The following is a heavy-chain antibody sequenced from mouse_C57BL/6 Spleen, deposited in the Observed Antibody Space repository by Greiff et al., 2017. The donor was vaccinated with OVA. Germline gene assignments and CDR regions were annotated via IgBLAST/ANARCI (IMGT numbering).Heavy chain of an antibody. Sequence: VQLQQSGPELVKPGASVKISCKASGYAFSSSWMNWVKQRPGKGLEWIGRIYPGDGDTNYNGKFKGKATLTADKSSSTAYMQLSSLTSEDSAVYFCARYYGSSLSFDYWGQGTTLTVSS. V-gene: IGHV1-82*01. CDR3: ARYYGSSLSFDY. CDR2: IYPGDGDT. CDR1: GYAFSSSW. J-gene: IGHJ2*01. D-gene: IGHD1-1*01.